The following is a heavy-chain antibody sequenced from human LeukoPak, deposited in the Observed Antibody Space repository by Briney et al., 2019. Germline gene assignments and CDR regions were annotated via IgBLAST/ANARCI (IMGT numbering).Heavy chain of an antibody. CDR2: INPSGGST. CDR3: ARGLVVAGTLGAFDI. Sequence: GASVKVSCKASGYTFTSYYMHWVRQAPGQGLEWMGIINPSGGSTSYAQKFQGRVTMTRDTSTSTVCMELSSLRSEDTAVYYCARGLVVAGTLGAFDIWGQGTMVTVSS. CDR1: GYTFTSYY. J-gene: IGHJ3*02. D-gene: IGHD6-19*01. V-gene: IGHV1-46*01.